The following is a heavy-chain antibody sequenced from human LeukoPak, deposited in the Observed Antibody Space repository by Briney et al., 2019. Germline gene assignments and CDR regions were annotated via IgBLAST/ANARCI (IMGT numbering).Heavy chain of an antibody. CDR2: INTRGSTI. V-gene: IGHV3-48*03. J-gene: IGHJ5*02. CDR1: GFTFSNFE. Sequence: PGGSLRLSCAAPGFTFSNFEMNWVRQAPGKRLEWISYINTRGSTIYYADSVKGRFTISRDNAKNSLYLQMNSLRAEDTAVYYCASDLVDPWGQGTLVTVSS. CDR3: ASDLVDP. D-gene: IGHD2-8*02.